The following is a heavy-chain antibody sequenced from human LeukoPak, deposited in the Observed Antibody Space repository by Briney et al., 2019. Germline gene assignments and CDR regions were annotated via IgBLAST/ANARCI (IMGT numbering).Heavy chain of an antibody. CDR3: AELGITMIGGV. V-gene: IGHV3-23*01. J-gene: IGHJ6*04. D-gene: IGHD3-10*02. CDR1: GFAFSSYG. CDR2: ISGSGGRT. Sequence: GGSLRLSCAASGFAFSSYGMSWVRQAPGKGLEWVSAISGSGGRTYYADSVKGRFTISRDNSKNTLYLQMNSLRAEDTAVYCCAELGITMIGGVWGKGTTVTISS.